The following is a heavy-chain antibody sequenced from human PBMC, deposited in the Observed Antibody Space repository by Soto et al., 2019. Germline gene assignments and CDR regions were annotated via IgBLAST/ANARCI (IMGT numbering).Heavy chain of an antibody. CDR3: ARSAQDIVVVVAAKAWYFDY. CDR2: INHSGST. J-gene: IGHJ4*02. CDR1: GGSFSGYY. Sequence: PSETLSLTCAVYGGSFSGYYWSWIRQPPGKGLEWIGEINHSGSTNYNPSLKSRVTISVDTSKNQFSLKLSSVTAADTAVYYCARSAQDIVVVVAAKAWYFDYWGQGTLVTVSS. D-gene: IGHD2-15*01. V-gene: IGHV4-34*01.